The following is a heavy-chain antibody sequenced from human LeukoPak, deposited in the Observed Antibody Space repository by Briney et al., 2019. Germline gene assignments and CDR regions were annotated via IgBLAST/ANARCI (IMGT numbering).Heavy chain of an antibody. V-gene: IGHV4-30-4*01. J-gene: IGHJ5*02. CDR2: IYYSGST. CDR3: AREIDYGDYCWFDP. Sequence: PSQTLSLTCTVSGGSISSGDYYWSWIRQPPGKGLEWIGYIYYSGSTYYNPSLKSRVTISVDTSKNQFSLKLSSVTAADTAVYYCAREIDYGDYCWFDPWGQGTLVTVSS. CDR1: GGSISSGDYY. D-gene: IGHD4-17*01.